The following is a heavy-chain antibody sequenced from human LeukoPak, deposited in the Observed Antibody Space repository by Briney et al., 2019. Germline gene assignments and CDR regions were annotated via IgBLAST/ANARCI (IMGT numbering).Heavy chain of an antibody. CDR1: GFTFSSYA. V-gene: IGHV3-30*04. CDR2: ISYDGSNK. J-gene: IGHJ3*02. D-gene: IGHD5-24*01. Sequence: LTGGSLRLSCAASGFTFSSYAMHWVRQAPGKGLEWVAVISYDGSNKYYADSVKGRFTISRDNSKNTLYLQMNSLKAEDTAVYYYARDIFAMATILAGAFDIWGQGTMVTVSS. CDR3: ARDIFAMATILAGAFDI.